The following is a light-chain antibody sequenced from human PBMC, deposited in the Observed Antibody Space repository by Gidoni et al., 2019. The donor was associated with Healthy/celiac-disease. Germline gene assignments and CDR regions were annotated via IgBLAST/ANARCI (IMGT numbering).Light chain of an antibody. V-gene: IGLV2-14*01. CDR3: SSYTSSSTWV. CDR2: DVS. CDR1: SSDVGGYNY. Sequence: QSALTQPASVSVSPAQSITISCTGTSSDVGGYNYVSWYQQHPGNAPKLMIYDVSKRPSVVSNRFSGSKSGNTASLTIAGLQAEDEADYYCSSYTSSSTWVFGGGTKLTVL. J-gene: IGLJ3*02.